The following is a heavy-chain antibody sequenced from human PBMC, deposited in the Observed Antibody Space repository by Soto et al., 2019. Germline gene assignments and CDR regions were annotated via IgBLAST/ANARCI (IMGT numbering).Heavy chain of an antibody. V-gene: IGHV4-61*01. D-gene: IGHD2-2*01. CDR3: ARVANCISTSCFSGSLHNDY. J-gene: IGHJ4*02. CDR1: GGSVSSGSYY. CDR2: IYYSGST. Sequence: PSETLSLTCTVSGGSVSSGSYYWSWIRQPPGKGLEWIGYIYYSGSTNYNPSLKSRVTISVDTSKNQFSLKLSSVTAADTAVYYCARVANCISTSCFSGSLHNDYWGQGILVTVSS.